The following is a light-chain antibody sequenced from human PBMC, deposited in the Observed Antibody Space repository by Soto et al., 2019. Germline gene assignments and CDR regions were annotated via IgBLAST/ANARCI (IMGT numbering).Light chain of an antibody. CDR2: QVS. V-gene: IGLV2-8*01. CDR3: PSYTSSYIFV. J-gene: IGLJ1*01. Sequence: QSALTQPPSASGSPGQSGTISCTGTSSDVGASEYVSWYQQHPGKAPKLMIYQVSKRPSGVPDRFSGSRSGNTASLTVSGLQSEDEADYYCPSYTSSYIFVLGGGTKLTVL. CDR1: SSDVGASEY.